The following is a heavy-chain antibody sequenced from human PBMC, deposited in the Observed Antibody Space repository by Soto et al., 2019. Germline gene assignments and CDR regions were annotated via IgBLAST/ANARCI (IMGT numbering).Heavy chain of an antibody. CDR2: INHSGST. V-gene: IGHV4-34*01. Sequence: QVQLQQWGAGLLKPSETLSLTCAVYGGSFSGYYWSWIRQPPGKGLEWIGEINHSGSTNYNPSLKSRVTISVDTSKNQFSLKLSSVTAADTAVYYCASRPYIWGSYRSLGAFYIWGQGTMVTVSS. D-gene: IGHD3-16*02. J-gene: IGHJ3*02. CDR3: ASRPYIWGSYRSLGAFYI. CDR1: GGSFSGYY.